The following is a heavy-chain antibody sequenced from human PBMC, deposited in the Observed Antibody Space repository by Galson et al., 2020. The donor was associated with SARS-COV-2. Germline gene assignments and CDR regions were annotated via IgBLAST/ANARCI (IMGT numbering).Heavy chain of an antibody. J-gene: IGHJ4*02. D-gene: IGHD4-17*01. CDR1: GFTFSSYG. CDR2: IWYDGSNK. CDR3: AKAPHTVFPVNY. V-gene: IGHV3-33*06. Sequence: GGSLRLSCAASGFTFSSYGMHWVRQAPGKGLEWVAVIWYDGSNKYYADSVKGRFTISRDNSKNTLYLQMNSLRAEDTAVYYCAKAPHTVFPVNYWGQGTLVTVSS.